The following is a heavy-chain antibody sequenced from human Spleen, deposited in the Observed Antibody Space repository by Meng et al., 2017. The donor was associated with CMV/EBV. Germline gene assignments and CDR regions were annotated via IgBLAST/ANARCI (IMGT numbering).Heavy chain of an antibody. Sequence: QVQLQEWGPGLVKPSQTLSLTCTVSGGSISSGGYYWSWIRQPPGKGLEWIGEINHSGSTNYNPSLKSRVTISVDTSKNQFSLKLSSVTAADTAVYYCARGDSGTVGYWGQGTLVTVSS. J-gene: IGHJ4*02. CDR1: GGSISSGGYY. V-gene: IGHV4-31*03. D-gene: IGHD3-10*01. CDR3: ARGDSGTVGY. CDR2: INHSGST.